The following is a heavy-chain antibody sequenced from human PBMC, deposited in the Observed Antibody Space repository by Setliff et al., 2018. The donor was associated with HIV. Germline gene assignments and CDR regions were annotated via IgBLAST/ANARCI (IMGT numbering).Heavy chain of an antibody. Sequence: PSETLSLTCTVSGGSISSYYWTWLRQFPGKGLEWIGFIFYTGSTTYNPSLNSRVTISVDGSKNQFSLKLKSVTAADTAVYYCARWHPPYGFWEEDYWGQGTQVTV. CDR1: GGSISSYY. CDR3: ARWHPPYGFWEEDY. CDR2: IFYTGST. V-gene: IGHV4-59*08. J-gene: IGHJ4*02. D-gene: IGHD3-10*01.